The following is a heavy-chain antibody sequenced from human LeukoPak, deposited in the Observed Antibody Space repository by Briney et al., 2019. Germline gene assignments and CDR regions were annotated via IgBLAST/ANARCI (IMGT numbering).Heavy chain of an antibody. V-gene: IGHV3-74*01. Sequence: GGSLRLSCAASGVTFSSYWMHWVRQAPGKGLVWVTRINSDGSSTSYADSVKGRFTISRDNAKNTLYLQMNSLRAEDTAVYYCAREEGSYSYGFDYWGQATLVTVPS. CDR1: GVTFSSYW. CDR2: INSDGSST. CDR3: AREEGSYSYGFDY. D-gene: IGHD5-18*01. J-gene: IGHJ4*02.